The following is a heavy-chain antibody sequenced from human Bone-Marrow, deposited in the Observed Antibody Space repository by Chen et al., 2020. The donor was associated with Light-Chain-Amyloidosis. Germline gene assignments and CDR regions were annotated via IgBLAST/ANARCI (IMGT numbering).Heavy chain of an antibody. J-gene: IGHJ4*02. CDR1: GFTFSSYA. CDR2: ISSNSYK. Sequence: EVQLVESGGGLVKPGGSLRLSCAASGFTFSSYAMTWVRQAPGKGLEWLSSISSNSYKYYADSVKGRFTISRDNAMNSVYLQMNSLRAEDTAIYYCARPTSVWLQLTTGGDFWGQGTLVTVSS. D-gene: IGHD6-19*01. V-gene: IGHV3-21*02. CDR3: ARPTSVWLQLTTGGDF.